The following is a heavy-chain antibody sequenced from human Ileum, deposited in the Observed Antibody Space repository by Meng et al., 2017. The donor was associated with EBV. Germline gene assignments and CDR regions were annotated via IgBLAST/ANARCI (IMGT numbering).Heavy chain of an antibody. CDR2: MSDSGIT. Sequence: QQSVPGLVTPSRCLSRPCAGLSHSISVINLWSWVRQSPEKGLEWIGEMSDSGITHYNPSLKSRVTISADKSNNQFSLKLTSVTSADTAVYFCAKNGEKYFEYWGQGTLVTVSS. V-gene: IGHV4-4*02. CDR1: SHSISVINL. CDR3: AKNGEKYFEY. J-gene: IGHJ4*02.